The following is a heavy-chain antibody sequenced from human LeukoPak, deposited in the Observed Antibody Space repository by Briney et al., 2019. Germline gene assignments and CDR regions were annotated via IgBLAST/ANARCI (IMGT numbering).Heavy chain of an antibody. J-gene: IGHJ6*03. CDR2: VDHTGST. V-gene: IGHV4-59*01. Sequence: KPSETLSLTCSVSDDPITMYYWTWIRQPPGKGLEWIGYVDHTGSTNFNPSLNGRVSISRDTSKNLFSLRLRSVTAADTAVYFCARGRVSSGTWYSTYYYYFYMDVWGKGTTVTVSS. D-gene: IGHD4-11*01. CDR1: DDPITMYY. CDR3: ARGRVSSGTWYSTYYYYFYMDV.